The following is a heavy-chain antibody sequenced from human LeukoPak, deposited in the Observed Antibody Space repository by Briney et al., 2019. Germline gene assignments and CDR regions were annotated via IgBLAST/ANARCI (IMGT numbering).Heavy chain of an antibody. J-gene: IGHJ4*02. V-gene: IGHV4-4*07. CDR2: IYTSGST. Sequence: SETLSLTCTVSGGSISSYYWRWLGQPAGKGLEWIGRIYTSGSTNYNPSLKSRVTISVDKSKNQFSLKLSSVTAADTAVYYCAKAWGATSPFDYWGQGTLVTVSS. CDR3: AKAWGATSPFDY. CDR1: GGSISSYY. D-gene: IGHD1-26*01.